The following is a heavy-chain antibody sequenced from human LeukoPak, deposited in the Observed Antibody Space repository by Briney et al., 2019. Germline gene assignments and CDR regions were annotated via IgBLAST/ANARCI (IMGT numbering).Heavy chain of an antibody. CDR2: ISSRSSYT. CDR1: GFTFSTYS. J-gene: IGHJ4*02. V-gene: IGHV3-21*01. D-gene: IGHD3-16*01. CDR3: ATSGG. Sequence: GGSLRLSCAASGFTFSTYSMNWVRQAPGKGLEWVSYISSRSSYTYYADSVKGRFTISRDDAKNSLYLQMHSLRAEDTAVYYCATSGGWGQGILVTVSS.